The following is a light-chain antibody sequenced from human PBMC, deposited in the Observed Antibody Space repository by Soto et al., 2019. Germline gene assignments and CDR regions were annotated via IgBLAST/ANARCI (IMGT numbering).Light chain of an antibody. CDR3: QQYNNWPFT. CDR1: QSVSSN. V-gene: IGKV3-15*01. CDR2: GAS. Sequence: EIVMTQSPATLSVSPGERATLSCRASQSVSSNLAWYQQKPGQAPRLLLYGASTRATGIPARFSGSGSGTEFTLTISSLQSEDFEVYYCQQYNNWPFTFGPGTKVDIK. J-gene: IGKJ3*01.